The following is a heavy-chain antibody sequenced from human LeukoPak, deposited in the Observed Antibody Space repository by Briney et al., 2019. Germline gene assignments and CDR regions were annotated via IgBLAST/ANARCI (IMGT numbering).Heavy chain of an antibody. CDR2: ISSGGTYE. CDR1: GFTFSNYA. Sequence: GKSLRLSCAASGFTFSNYAMHWVRQAPGKGLEWVSLISSGGTYEYYADSVKGRFTISRDNSKNTLYLQLNSLRAEDTAVYHCARDSTYYYDSGSSGPHYFDNWGQGTLVTVPS. V-gene: IGHV3-30*01. CDR3: ARDSTYYYDSGSSGPHYFDN. J-gene: IGHJ4*02. D-gene: IGHD3-10*01.